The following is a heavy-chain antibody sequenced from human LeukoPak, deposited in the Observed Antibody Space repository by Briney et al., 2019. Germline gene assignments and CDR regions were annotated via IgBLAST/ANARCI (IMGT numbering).Heavy chain of an antibody. CDR2: IGAGGTK. V-gene: IGHV3-23*01. J-gene: IGHJ4*02. CDR3: AKDMRPNESSLDH. Sequence: GESLRLSCAASGFTFSNYGIKWVRQAPGKGLEWVSAIGAGGTKYYADSVKGRFITSRDNSKNTLYLEMNSLRAEDTAIYYCAKDMRPNESSLDHWGQGTLVTVSS. CDR1: GFTFSNYG.